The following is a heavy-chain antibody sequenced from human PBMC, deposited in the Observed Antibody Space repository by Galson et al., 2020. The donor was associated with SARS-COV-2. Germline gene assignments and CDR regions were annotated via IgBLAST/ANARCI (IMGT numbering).Heavy chain of an antibody. J-gene: IGHJ5*02. V-gene: IGHV1-18*04. CDR1: GHSFSRFG. CDR2: ISDYNGNT. Sequence: ASVKVSCKASGHSFSRFGISWVRQAPGQGLEWVSWISDYNGNTDCAQKFQGRVTMTTDTSTSTAHLELRSLRSDDTAVYYCARVRDQYDFWAGSADDNWFDAWGQGTLVTVSS. CDR3: ARVRDQYDFWAGSADDNWFDA. D-gene: IGHD3-3*01.